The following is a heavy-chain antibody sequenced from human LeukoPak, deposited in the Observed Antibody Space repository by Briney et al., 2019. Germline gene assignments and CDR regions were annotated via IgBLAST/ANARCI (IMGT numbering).Heavy chain of an antibody. CDR3: ARDRRIAVAGTWYYYYYMDV. CDR1: GFSFDDYA. CDR2: ISWNSGSM. Sequence: PGGSLRLSCAASGFSFDDYAMHWVRQAPGKGLEWVAGISWNSGSMDYVDSVKGRFTISRDNAKNSLYLQMNSLRAEDTAVYYCARDRRIAVAGTWYYYYYMDVWGKGTTVTVSS. V-gene: IGHV3-9*01. D-gene: IGHD6-19*01. J-gene: IGHJ6*03.